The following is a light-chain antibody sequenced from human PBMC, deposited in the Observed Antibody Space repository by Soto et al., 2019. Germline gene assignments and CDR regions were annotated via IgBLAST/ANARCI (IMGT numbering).Light chain of an antibody. CDR1: SSDIGGYNF. CDR3: ASYTPSSTLV. Sequence: QSVLTQPASVSGSPGQSITISCTGTSSDIGGYNFVSWYHQHPGKAPKLLIYAVTNRPPGIPDHFSCSKPGNTASLTISGLQAEAGDDYYCASYTPSSTLVFGGGTKLTVL. CDR2: AVT. V-gene: IGLV2-14*01. J-gene: IGLJ2*01.